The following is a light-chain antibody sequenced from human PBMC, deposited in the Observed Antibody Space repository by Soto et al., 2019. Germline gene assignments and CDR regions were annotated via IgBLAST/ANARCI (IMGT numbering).Light chain of an antibody. CDR2: KVS. J-gene: IGKJ1*01. V-gene: IGKV2-30*01. CDR3: LQGTHWPPT. CDR1: QSLVYSNGNTY. Sequence: DVVMTQSPLSLPVTLGQPASISCRSSQSLVYSNGNTYLHWFQQRPGQSPRSLIYKVSNRDSGVPDKFSGSGSGTDFTLRINRVEAEDVGVYYCLQGTHWPPTFGQGTKVEI.